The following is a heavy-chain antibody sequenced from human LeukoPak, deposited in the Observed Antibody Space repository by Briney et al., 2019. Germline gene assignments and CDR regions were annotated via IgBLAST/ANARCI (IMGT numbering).Heavy chain of an antibody. D-gene: IGHD4-23*01. Sequence: ASQTLSLTCAVSGGSISSGGYSWSWIRQPPGKGLEWIGYIYHSGSTYYNPSLKSRVTISVDRSKNQFSLKLSSVTAADTAVYYCARFDYGGNARHFDYWGQGTLVTVSS. CDR2: IYHSGST. J-gene: IGHJ4*02. CDR1: GGSISSGGYS. CDR3: ARFDYGGNARHFDY. V-gene: IGHV4-30-2*01.